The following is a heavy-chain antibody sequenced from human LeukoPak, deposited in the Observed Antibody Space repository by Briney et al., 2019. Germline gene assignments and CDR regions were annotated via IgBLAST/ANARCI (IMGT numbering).Heavy chain of an antibody. CDR1: GFTFSNYA. CDR2: ISANGDTT. CDR3: VKDFWPARDGGGYYSPFEY. D-gene: IGHD3-22*01. Sequence: GGSLRLSCAASGFTFSNYAMNWVRQAPGKGLEWASGISANGDTTYYVDSVRGRFTISRDNSKNSVFLQMNSLRDADTAVYYCVKDFWPARDGGGYYSPFEYWGEGTLVTVSS. V-gene: IGHV3-23*01. J-gene: IGHJ4*02.